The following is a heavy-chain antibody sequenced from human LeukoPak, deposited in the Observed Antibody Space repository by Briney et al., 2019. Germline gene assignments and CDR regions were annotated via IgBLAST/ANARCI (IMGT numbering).Heavy chain of an antibody. D-gene: IGHD2-2*01. CDR3: ATTRPLHCSSTSSDDY. J-gene: IGHJ4*02. V-gene: IGHV5-51*01. CDR1: GYSLTSYW. Sequence: GESLKISCKGSGYSLTSYWIGWVRQMPGKGLEWMGIIYPGDSDTRYSPSFQGQVTISADKSISTAYLQWSSLKASDTAMYYCATTRPLHCSSTSSDDYWGQGTLVTVSS. CDR2: IYPGDSDT.